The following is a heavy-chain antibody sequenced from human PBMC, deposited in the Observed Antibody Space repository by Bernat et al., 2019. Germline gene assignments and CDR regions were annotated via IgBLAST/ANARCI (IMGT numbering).Heavy chain of an antibody. CDR2: INPSGGST. D-gene: IGHD5-12*01. CDR3: ARDLGYSGYDSGNAFDI. V-gene: IGHV1-46*03. Sequence: QVQLVQSGAEVKKPGASGKVSCKASGYTFTSYYMHWVRQAPGQGLEWMGIINPSGGSTSYAQKFQGRVTMTRDMSTSTVLMELSSLRSEDTAVYYCARDLGYSGYDSGNAFDIWGQGTMVTVSS. J-gene: IGHJ3*02. CDR1: GYTFTSYY.